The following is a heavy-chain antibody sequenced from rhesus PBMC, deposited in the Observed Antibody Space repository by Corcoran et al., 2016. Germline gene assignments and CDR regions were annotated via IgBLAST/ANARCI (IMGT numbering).Heavy chain of an antibody. CDR2: ISYTGCST. J-gene: IGHJ6*01. CDR3: ARDSITGTTRYGLDS. Sequence: EVQLVESGGGLAKSGGSLRLSCAASGFSFSDYYMYWVRQAPWKGLEWVSGISYTGCSTYYAESVKGRFNISRENAKNTLYLQMDSLRAEDTAVYYCARDSITGTTRYGLDSWGQGVVVTVSS. D-gene: IGHD1-26*01. CDR1: GFSFSDYY. V-gene: IGHV3S18*01.